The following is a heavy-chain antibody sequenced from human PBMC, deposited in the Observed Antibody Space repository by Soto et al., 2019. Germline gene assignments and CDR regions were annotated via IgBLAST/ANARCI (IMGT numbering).Heavy chain of an antibody. CDR1: GAYVSDFS. CDR3: ARESGENWTYEAH. J-gene: IGHJ1*01. Sequence: QVPQLESGPGLVKPWDTLSLTCTVSGAYVSDFSWSWIRQPAVKGLAWIGRITVNGITQYTPSFRSRVTMSMDTSRNQFSLNLQSAPAADTALYYCARESGENWTYEAHWGQGTLVTVSS. D-gene: IGHD1-7*01. V-gene: IGHV4-4*07. CDR2: ITVNGIT.